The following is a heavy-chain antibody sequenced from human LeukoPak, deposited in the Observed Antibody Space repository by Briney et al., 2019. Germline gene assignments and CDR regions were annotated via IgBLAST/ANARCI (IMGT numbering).Heavy chain of an antibody. CDR2: IIPIFGTA. CDR1: GGTFSSYA. V-gene: IGHV1-69*06. CDR3: ASTPQYSSSWYATSSIDY. Sequence: ASVNVSCKASGGTFSSYAISWVRQAPGQGLEWMGGIIPIFGTANYAQKFQGRVTITADKSTSTAYMELSSLRSEDTAVYYCASTPQYSSSWYATSSIDYWGQGTLVTASS. D-gene: IGHD6-13*01. J-gene: IGHJ4*02.